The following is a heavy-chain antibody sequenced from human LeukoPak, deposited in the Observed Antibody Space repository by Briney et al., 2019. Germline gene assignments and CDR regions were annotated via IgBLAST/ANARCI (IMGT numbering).Heavy chain of an antibody. CDR2: IRYDGSNK. J-gene: IGHJ4*02. Sequence: GGSLRLSCAASGFTFSSYGMHWVRQAPGKGLEWAAFIRYDGSNKYYADSVKGRFTISRDNSKNTLYLQMNSLRAEDTAVYYCAKDYGYDYGDYVWDYWGQGTLVTVSS. CDR1: GFTFSSYG. D-gene: IGHD4-17*01. V-gene: IGHV3-30*02. CDR3: AKDYGYDYGDYVWDY.